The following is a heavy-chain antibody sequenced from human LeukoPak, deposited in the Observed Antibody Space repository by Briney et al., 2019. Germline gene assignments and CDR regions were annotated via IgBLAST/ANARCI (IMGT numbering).Heavy chain of an antibody. D-gene: IGHD1-26*01. CDR2: ISWNSGSL. Sequence: GGSLRLSCAASGFTFDDYAMHWVRQAPGKGLEWVSGISWNSGSLGYVDSVKGRFTMSRDNAKNSLDLQMNNLRPEDTALYYCAKGSTWPTDYSDYWGQGTLVTVSS. V-gene: IGHV3-9*01. CDR3: AKGSTWPTDYSDY. J-gene: IGHJ4*02. CDR1: GFTFDDYA.